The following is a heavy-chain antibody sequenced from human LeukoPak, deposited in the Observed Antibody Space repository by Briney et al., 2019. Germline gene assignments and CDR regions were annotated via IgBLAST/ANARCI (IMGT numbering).Heavy chain of an antibody. CDR2: IYYSGST. V-gene: IGHV4-59*12. J-gene: IGHJ4*02. D-gene: IGHD2-2*02. Sequence: SETLSLTCTVSGGFISSYYWSWIRLPPGKGLEWIGYIYYSGSTNYNPSLKSRVTISVDTSKNQFSLKLSSVTAADTAVYYCAREIRGCSSTSCYTEFDYWGQGTLVTVSS. CDR1: GGFISSYY. CDR3: AREIRGCSSTSCYTEFDY.